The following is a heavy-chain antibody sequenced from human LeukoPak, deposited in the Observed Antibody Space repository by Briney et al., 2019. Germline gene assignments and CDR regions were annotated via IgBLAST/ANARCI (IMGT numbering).Heavy chain of an antibody. Sequence: SSETLSLTCTVSGGSISSGGYYWSWIRQHPGKGLEWIGYIYYSGSTYYNPSLKSRVTISVDTSKNQFSLKLSSVTAADTAVYYCARSEDCSGDSCYTVTPPDYWGQGTLVTVSS. CDR2: IYYSGST. CDR3: ARSEDCSGDSCYTVTPPDY. CDR1: GGSISSGGYY. V-gene: IGHV4-31*03. J-gene: IGHJ4*02. D-gene: IGHD2-15*01.